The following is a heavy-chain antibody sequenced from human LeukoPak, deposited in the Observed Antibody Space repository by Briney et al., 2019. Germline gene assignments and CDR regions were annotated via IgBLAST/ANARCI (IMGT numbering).Heavy chain of an antibody. CDR3: ARVNGYDAFDI. D-gene: IGHD5-24*01. V-gene: IGHV1-46*01. Sequence: ASVKVSCKASGYTFTSYGMNWVRQAPGQGLEWMGIINPSGGSTSYAQKFQGRVTMTRDTSTSTVYMELSSLRSEDTAVYHCARVNGYDAFDIWGQGTMVTVSS. CDR2: INPSGGST. CDR1: GYTFTSYG. J-gene: IGHJ3*02.